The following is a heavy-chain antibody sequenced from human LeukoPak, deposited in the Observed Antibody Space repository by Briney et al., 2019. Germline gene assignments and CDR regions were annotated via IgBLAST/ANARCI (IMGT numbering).Heavy chain of an antibody. D-gene: IGHD3-22*01. V-gene: IGHV3-33*01. CDR2: IWYDGSNK. J-gene: IGHJ4*02. CDR1: GFTFSSYG. Sequence: TGGSLRLSCAASGFTFSSYGMHWVRQAPGKGLEWVAVIWYDGSNKYYADSVKGRFTISRDNSKNTLYTQMNRLRDEDTAVYYCARDKPPPYYYDSSGIFDYWGQGTLVTVSS. CDR3: ARDKPPPYYYDSSGIFDY.